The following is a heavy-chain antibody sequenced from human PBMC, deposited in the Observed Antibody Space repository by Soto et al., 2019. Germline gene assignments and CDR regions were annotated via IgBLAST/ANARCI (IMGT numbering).Heavy chain of an antibody. D-gene: IGHD5-18*01. CDR3: ARVKIQLSLYYFDD. CDR1: GSTFTGYC. CDR2: INPNSGGT. J-gene: IGHJ4*02. V-gene: IGHV1-2*04. Sequence: ASVKVSCTASGSTFTGYCMHWVRQATGQGLEWMGWINPNSGGTNYAQKFQGWVTMTRDTSISTAYMELSRLRSEDTAVYYCARVKIQLSLYYFDDRGQGTLVTLSS.